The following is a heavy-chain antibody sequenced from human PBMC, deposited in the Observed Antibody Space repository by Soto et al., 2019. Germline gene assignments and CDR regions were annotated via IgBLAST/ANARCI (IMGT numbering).Heavy chain of an antibody. CDR2: INQSGST. D-gene: IGHD3-22*01. J-gene: IGHJ3*02. V-gene: IGHV4-34*01. CDR1: GGSFGGYY. Sequence: QVQLQQWGAGLLKPSETLSLTCAVYGGSFGGYYWNWIRLPPGKGLEWIGQINQSGSTNYSPSLKSRVTVSVDTSNNQFSLKLHSVTAADTAVYYCVRGRYSDSSGFYDAFDIWGQGTMVTVSS. CDR3: VRGRYSDSSGFYDAFDI.